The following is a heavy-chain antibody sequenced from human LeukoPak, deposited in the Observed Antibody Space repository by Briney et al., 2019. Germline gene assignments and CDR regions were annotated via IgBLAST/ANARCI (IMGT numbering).Heavy chain of an antibody. Sequence: GASVKVSCKASGYTFTAYYMHWVRQAPGQGLEWMGWISAHNGNTYYAQKLQGRVTMTTDTSTSTAYMELRSLRSDDTAVYYCARDTKRSRARWENLGFDPWGQGTLVTVSS. CDR2: ISAHNGNT. V-gene: IGHV1-18*04. D-gene: IGHD1-26*01. CDR1: GYTFTAYY. CDR3: ARDTKRSRARWENLGFDP. J-gene: IGHJ5*02.